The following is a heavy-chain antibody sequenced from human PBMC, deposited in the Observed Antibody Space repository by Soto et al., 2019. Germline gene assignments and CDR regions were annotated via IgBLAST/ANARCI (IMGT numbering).Heavy chain of an antibody. D-gene: IGHD3-10*01. V-gene: IGHV1-18*01. CDR3: ARGTRKVRGVSSWFDP. CDR1: GYTFTNFG. CDR2: ISAYNGNT. J-gene: IGHJ5*02. Sequence: ASVKVSCKASGYTFTNFGISWVRQAPGQGLEWMGWISAYNGNTNYAQKLQGRVTMTTDTSTSTAYMELRSLRSDDTAVYYCARGTRKVRGVSSWFDPWGQGTLVTVSS.